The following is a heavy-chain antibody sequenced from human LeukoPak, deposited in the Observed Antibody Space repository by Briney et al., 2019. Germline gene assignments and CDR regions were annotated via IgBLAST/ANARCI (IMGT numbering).Heavy chain of an antibody. D-gene: IGHD3-10*01. J-gene: IGHJ4*02. CDR3: AKSYYRITMVRGVNDY. CDR1: GFTFSSYG. Sequence: PGGSLRLSCAASGFTFSSYGMHWVRQAPGKGLEWVAVISYDGSNKYYADSVKGRFTISRDNYKNTLYLQMNSLRAEDTAVYYCAKSYYRITMVRGVNDYWGQGTLVTVSS. CDR2: ISYDGSNK. V-gene: IGHV3-30*18.